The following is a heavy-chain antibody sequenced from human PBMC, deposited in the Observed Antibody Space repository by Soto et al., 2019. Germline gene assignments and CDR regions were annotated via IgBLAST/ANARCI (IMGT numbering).Heavy chain of an antibody. Sequence: GGSLRLSCAASGFTFSSYGMHWVRQAPGKGLEWVAVISYDGSNKYYADSVKGRFTISRDNSKNTLYLQMNRLRAEGTAVYYCAKDPSYYDRSGYYLPPDYWGQGTLVTVSS. J-gene: IGHJ4*02. CDR3: AKDPSYYDRSGYYLPPDY. D-gene: IGHD3-22*01. CDR1: GFTFSSYG. CDR2: ISYDGSNK. V-gene: IGHV3-30*18.